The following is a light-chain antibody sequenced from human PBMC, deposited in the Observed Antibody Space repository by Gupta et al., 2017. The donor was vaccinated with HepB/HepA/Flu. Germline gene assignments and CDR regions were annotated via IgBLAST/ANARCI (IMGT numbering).Light chain of an antibody. CDR3: AAWDDSLNGYV. CDR2: SNN. V-gene: IGLV1-44*01. J-gene: IGLJ1*01. CDR1: SSNIGSNT. Sequence: QSVLPKPPPPSGTPGQRVNISCSGSSSNIGSNTVNWYQQLPGAAPKLLIYSNNERPSGVADRFSGSKSGTSASLAISGLQSEDEADYYCAAWDDSLNGYVFGTGTKVTVL.